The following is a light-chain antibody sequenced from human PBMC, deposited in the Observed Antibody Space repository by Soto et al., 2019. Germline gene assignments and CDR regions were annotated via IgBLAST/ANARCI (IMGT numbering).Light chain of an antibody. V-gene: IGLV2-23*01. CDR3: CSYAGSSTLL. J-gene: IGLJ3*02. CDR1: SSDIGSYNL. CDR2: AGS. Sequence: QSALTQPASVSGSPGQSITVSCTGTSSDIGSYNLVSWYQHHPGKAPKLMIYAGSKRPSGVSSRFSGSKSGNTASLTIAGLEAEDEADYYCCSYAGSSTLLFGGGTKLTVL.